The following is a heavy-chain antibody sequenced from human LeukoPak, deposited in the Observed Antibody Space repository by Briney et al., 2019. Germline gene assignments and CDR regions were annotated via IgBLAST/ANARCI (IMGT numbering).Heavy chain of an antibody. D-gene: IGHD5-12*01. CDR2: MSANSGAT. CDR3: ATSSGYRSRSGAFDM. J-gene: IGHJ3*02. Sequence: GASVKVSCKASGDTFTTYYMHWVRQAPGQGLEWMGWMSANSGATNYAQKFRGRVTMTRDTSISIAYMEMSGLTSDDTAVYYCATSSGYRSRSGAFDMWGQGTMVTVSS. CDR1: GDTFTTYY. V-gene: IGHV1-2*02.